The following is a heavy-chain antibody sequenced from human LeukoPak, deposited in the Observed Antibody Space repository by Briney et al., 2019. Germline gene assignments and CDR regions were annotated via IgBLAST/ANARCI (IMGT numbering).Heavy chain of an antibody. CDR3: TGQVQMATIL. V-gene: IGHV3-15*05. CDR1: GFTFSHAW. J-gene: IGHJ4*02. Sequence: GGSLRLSFAAPGFTFSHAWMSWVRQAQGKGLEWVGRIKSKTDGGTTDYAAPVKGRLTISRDDSKNTLYLQVNSLKTEDTAVYYCTGQVQMATILWGQGTLVTVSS. CDR2: IKSKTDGGTT. D-gene: IGHD5-24*01.